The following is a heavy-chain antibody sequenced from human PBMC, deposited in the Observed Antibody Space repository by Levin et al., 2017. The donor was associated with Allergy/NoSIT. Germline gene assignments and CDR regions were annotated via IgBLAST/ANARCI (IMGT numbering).Heavy chain of an antibody. CDR3: ARVARYYDSSGYSHDFDY. J-gene: IGHJ4*02. Sequence: PSETLSLTCAVYGGSFSGYYWSWIRQPPGKGLEWIGEINHSGSTNYNPSLKSRVTISVDTSKNQFSLKLSSVTAADTAVYYCARVARYYDSSGYSHDFDYWGQGTLVTVSS. D-gene: IGHD3-22*01. CDR2: INHSGST. V-gene: IGHV4-34*01. CDR1: GGSFSGYY.